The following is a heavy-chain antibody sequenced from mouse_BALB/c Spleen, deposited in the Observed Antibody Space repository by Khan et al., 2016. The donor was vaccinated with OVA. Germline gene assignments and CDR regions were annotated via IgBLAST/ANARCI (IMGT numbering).Heavy chain of an antibody. D-gene: IGHD3-3*01. Sequence: VQLKQSGPELVKPGASVKISCKTSGYTFTEYSLHWVKQSHGKSLEWIGVINPNNGGTSYNQKFKGKATLTVDKSSSTAYMEFRSLTSEDSAVYYCERDAGRYWGQGTSVTVSS. CDR1: GYTFTEYS. CDR3: ERDAGRY. V-gene: IGHV1-26*01. CDR2: INPNNGGT. J-gene: IGHJ4*01.